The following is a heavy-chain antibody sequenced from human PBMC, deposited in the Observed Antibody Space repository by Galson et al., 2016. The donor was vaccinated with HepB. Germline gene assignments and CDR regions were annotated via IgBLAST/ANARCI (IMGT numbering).Heavy chain of an antibody. V-gene: IGHV3-23*01. D-gene: IGHD3-3*01. CDR1: GFSFSTYA. CDR3: AKGVVRCLRDYGMDV. Sequence: SLRLSCAVSGFSFSTYAMSWVRQAPGKGLVWVSTIGGSGDNTYYADSVKGRFTISRDNSMNTLYLQMKSLRAEDTAVYYCAKGVVRCLRDYGMDVWGQGTTVTVSS. J-gene: IGHJ6*02. CDR2: IGGSGDNT.